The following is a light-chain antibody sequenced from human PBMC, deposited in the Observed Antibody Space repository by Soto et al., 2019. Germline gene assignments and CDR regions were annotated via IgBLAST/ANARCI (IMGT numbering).Light chain of an antibody. V-gene: IGKV3-20*01. J-gene: IGKJ2*01. Sequence: EIVLKQSPGTLSLSPGERATLSCRASQSVSSSYLAWYQQKPGQAPRHLIYGASSRATGIPDRFSGSGSGTDFTLTIIRLEPEDFAVYYCQQYGSSPPYTFGQGTKLEIK. CDR2: GAS. CDR3: QQYGSSPPYT. CDR1: QSVSSSY.